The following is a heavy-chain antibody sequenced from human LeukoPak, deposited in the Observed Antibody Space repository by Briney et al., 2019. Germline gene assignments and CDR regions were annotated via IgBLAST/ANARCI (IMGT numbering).Heavy chain of an antibody. D-gene: IGHD2-21*01. V-gene: IGHV4-59*01. J-gene: IGHJ4*02. CDR1: GGSISSYY. CDR2: IFYSGST. CDR3: ARHVVASSPLAY. Sequence: SETLSLTCTVSGGSISSYYWSWIRQPPGKGLEWIGYIFYSGSTNYNPSLKSRVTISVDTSKNQFSLKLSSVTAADTAVYYCARHVVASSPLAYWGQGTLVTVSS.